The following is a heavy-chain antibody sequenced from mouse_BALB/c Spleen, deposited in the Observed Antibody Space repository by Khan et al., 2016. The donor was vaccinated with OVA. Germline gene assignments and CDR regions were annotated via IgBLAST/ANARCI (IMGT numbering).Heavy chain of an antibody. CDR3: ARSYGEDFDY. D-gene: IGHD1-1*02. CDR2: ISYSGNT. CDR1: GYSITSDYA. Sequence: EVQLQESGPGLVKPSQSLSLTCTVTGYSITSDYAWNWIRQFPGNKLEWMGYISYSGNTKYNPSLKSRISITRDTSNNQFFLQLNSLAIVDTTTYYCARSYGEDFDYWGQGSPLTVSS. J-gene: IGHJ2*01. V-gene: IGHV3-2*02.